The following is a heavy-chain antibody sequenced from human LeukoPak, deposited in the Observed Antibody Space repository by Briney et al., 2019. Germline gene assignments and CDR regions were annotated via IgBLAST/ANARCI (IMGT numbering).Heavy chain of an antibody. J-gene: IGHJ4*02. D-gene: IGHD1-14*01. CDR3: ARVQGGGFRTADY. V-gene: IGHV3-23*01. CDR2: ISGSGGAT. Sequence: GGTLRLSCAASGFTFNTYGMSWVRQAPGKGLEWVSGISGSGGATYYADSVKGRFTVSRDNSENTLFLQMNSLRGEDTAMYYCARVQGGGFRTADYWGQGTLVTVSS. CDR1: GFTFNTYG.